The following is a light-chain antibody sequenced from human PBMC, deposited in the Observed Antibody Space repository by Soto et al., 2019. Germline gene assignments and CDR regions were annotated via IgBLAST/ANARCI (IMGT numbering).Light chain of an antibody. Sequence: EIVLTQSPGTLSFSPVEISTLSCRASQSVSSSYLAWYQQKPGQAPRLLIYGASTRATGIPARFSGSGSGTEFTLTISSLQSEDFAVYYCKQYNNRWKCGQGTKGAIK. CDR1: QSVSSSY. CDR2: GAS. CDR3: KQYNNRWK. V-gene: IGKV3-15*01. J-gene: IGKJ1*01.